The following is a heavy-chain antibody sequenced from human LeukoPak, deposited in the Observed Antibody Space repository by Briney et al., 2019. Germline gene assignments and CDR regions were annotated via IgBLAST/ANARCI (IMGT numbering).Heavy chain of an antibody. Sequence: GGSLRLSCAASGFTLRNYAMSWVRQAPGKGLEWVSSIGAGDKYTYHIDSVKGRFTITRDNSKNTLYLQMNSLRAEDTAVYYCAREWSIAAAGGGAFDIWGQGTMVTVSS. J-gene: IGHJ3*02. CDR1: GFTLRNYA. CDR3: AREWSIAAAGGGAFDI. CDR2: IGAGDKYT. V-gene: IGHV3-23*01. D-gene: IGHD6-13*01.